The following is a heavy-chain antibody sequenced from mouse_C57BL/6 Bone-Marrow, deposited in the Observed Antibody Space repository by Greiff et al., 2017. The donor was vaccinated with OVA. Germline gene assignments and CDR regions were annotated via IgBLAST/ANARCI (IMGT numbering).Heavy chain of an antibody. CDR3: TVSTMVTTGTDY. J-gene: IGHJ2*01. Sequence: VQLQQSGAELVRPGASVKLSCTASGFNIKDDYMHWVKQRPEQGLEWIGWIDPENGDTEYASKFQGKATITAETSSNTAYLQLSSLPSEDTAVYYCTVSTMVTTGTDYWGQGTTLTVSA. D-gene: IGHD2-2*01. CDR1: GFNIKDDY. V-gene: IGHV14-4*01. CDR2: IDPENGDT.